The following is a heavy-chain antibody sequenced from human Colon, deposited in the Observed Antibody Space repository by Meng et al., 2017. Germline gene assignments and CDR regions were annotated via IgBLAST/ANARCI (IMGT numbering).Heavy chain of an antibody. CDR1: VFSLSTNAMR. CDR3: ARTFHTSSSHFDS. V-gene: IGHV2-70*04. Sequence: SGPTLVKPTQTLTLTCTFSVFSLSTNAMRVSWILQPPEKAPEWLARIDWDDDKFYSRSLRSRLTISKDTSKNQVVLTMTNVDPMDTATYYCARTFHTSSSHFDSWGQGTLVTVSS. J-gene: IGHJ4*02. D-gene: IGHD6-6*01. CDR2: IDWDDDK.